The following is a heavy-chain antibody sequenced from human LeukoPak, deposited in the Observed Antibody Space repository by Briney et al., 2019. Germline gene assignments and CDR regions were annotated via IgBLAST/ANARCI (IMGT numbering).Heavy chain of an antibody. CDR3: AKEAPYGSGSYSNYYYGMDV. Sequence: GGSLRLSCAASGFTFSSYWMHWVRQAPGKGLVWVSRINSDGSSTSYADSVKGRFTISRDNAKNTLYLQMNSLRAEDTAVYYCAKEAPYGSGSYSNYYYGMDVWGQGTTATVSS. J-gene: IGHJ6*02. D-gene: IGHD3-10*01. CDR2: INSDGSST. CDR1: GFTFSSYW. V-gene: IGHV3-74*01.